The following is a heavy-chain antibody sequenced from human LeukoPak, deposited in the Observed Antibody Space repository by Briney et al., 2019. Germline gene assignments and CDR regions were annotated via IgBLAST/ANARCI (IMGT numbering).Heavy chain of an antibody. CDR3: ASATVVTRGEPWYFDL. Sequence: SETLSLTCTVSGYSISSGYYWGWIRQPPGKGLEWIGSIYHSGSTYYNPSLKSRVTISVDTSKNQFSLKLSSVTAADTAVYYCASATVVTRGEPWYFDLWGRGTLVTVSS. D-gene: IGHD4-23*01. CDR2: IYHSGST. J-gene: IGHJ2*01. V-gene: IGHV4-38-2*02. CDR1: GYSISSGYY.